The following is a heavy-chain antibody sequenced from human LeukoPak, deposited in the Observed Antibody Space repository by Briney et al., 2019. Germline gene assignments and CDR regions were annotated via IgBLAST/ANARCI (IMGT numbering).Heavy chain of an antibody. Sequence: GATVKISCKASGYTFTDYYMHWVQQAPGKGLEWMGRVDPEDGETIYAEKFQGRVTITADTSTDTAYMGLSSLRSEDTAVYYCATDPVDTAMVLADYWGQGTLVTVSS. V-gene: IGHV1-69-2*01. CDR1: GYTFTDYY. CDR3: ATDPVDTAMVLADY. J-gene: IGHJ4*02. D-gene: IGHD5-18*01. CDR2: VDPEDGET.